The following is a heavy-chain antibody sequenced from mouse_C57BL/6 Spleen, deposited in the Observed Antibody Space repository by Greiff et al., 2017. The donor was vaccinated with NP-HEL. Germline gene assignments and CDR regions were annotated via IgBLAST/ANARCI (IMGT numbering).Heavy chain of an antibody. CDR3: ARSYYYGSSPWFAY. D-gene: IGHD1-1*01. Sequence: QVHVKQSGPELVKPGASVKISCKASGYAFSSSWMNWVKQRPGKGLVWIGRIYPGDGDSIYNGKFKGMATLTADKSYSTAYMQLGSRTSEDSAVYFCARSYYYGSSPWFAYWGQGTLVTVSA. V-gene: IGHV1-82*01. CDR2: IYPGDGDS. CDR1: GYAFSSSW. J-gene: IGHJ3*01.